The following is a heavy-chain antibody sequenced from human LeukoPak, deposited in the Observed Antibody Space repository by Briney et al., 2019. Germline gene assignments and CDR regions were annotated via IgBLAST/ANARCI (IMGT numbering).Heavy chain of an antibody. Sequence: PSETLSLTCTVSGGSISSYYWSWTRQPPGKGLEWIGYIYYSGSTNYNPSLKSRVTISVDTSKNQFSLKLSSVTAADTAVYYCAGAGIQLWYDYWGQGTLVTVSS. J-gene: IGHJ4*02. D-gene: IGHD5-18*01. CDR1: GGSISSYY. CDR3: AGAGIQLWYDY. CDR2: IYYSGST. V-gene: IGHV4-59*01.